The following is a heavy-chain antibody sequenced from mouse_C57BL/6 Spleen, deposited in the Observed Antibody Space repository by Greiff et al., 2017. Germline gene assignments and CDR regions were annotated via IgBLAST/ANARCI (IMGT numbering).Heavy chain of an antibody. CDR2: IYPGHGDT. V-gene: IGHV1-80*01. CDR1: GFAFSSYW. J-gene: IGHJ4*01. Sequence: QVQLQQSGAELVKPGASVKFSCTASGFAFSSYWMHWVKQRPGKGLDWIGLIYPGHGDTNYNGKFKGKATLTADKSSSTAYMQLSSLTSEDSAVYFCARFGGLRTMDYWGQGTSVTVSS. D-gene: IGHD1-1*01. CDR3: ARFGGLRTMDY.